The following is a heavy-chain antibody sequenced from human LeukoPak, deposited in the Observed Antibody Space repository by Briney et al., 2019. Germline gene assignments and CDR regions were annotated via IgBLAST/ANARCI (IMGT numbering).Heavy chain of an antibody. D-gene: IGHD3-10*01. CDR3: ARDSRFGKLLIPYFDY. CDR1: GFTFSNYN. V-gene: IGHV3-48*02. CDR2: ITSRSSSI. J-gene: IGHJ4*02. Sequence: GGSLRLSCAASGFTFSNYNMNWVRQAPGKGLEWVSYITSRSSSIYYAESVKGRFTISRDNAQNSLYLQMNSLRDEDTAVYYCARDSRFGKLLIPYFDYWGQGTLVTVSS.